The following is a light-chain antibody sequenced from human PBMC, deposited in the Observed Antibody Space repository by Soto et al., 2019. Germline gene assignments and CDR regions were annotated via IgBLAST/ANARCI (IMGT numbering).Light chain of an antibody. V-gene: IGLV7-46*01. CDR2: DTS. J-gene: IGLJ2*01. CDR1: TGAVTSGHY. CDR3: LLYYSGVRV. Sequence: QAVVTQEPSLTVSPGGTVTLTCGSSTGAVTSGHYPYWFQQKPGQAPRTLIYDTSDKHSWTPGRFSGSLVGGEAALTLSGAQPEDEADYYCLLYYSGVRVFGGGTKLTVL.